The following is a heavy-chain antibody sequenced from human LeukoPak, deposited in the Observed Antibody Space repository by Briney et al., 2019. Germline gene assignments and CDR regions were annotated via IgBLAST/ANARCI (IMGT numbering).Heavy chain of an antibody. J-gene: IGHJ5*02. CDR1: GGSISSSSYY. Sequence: EPSETPSLTCTVSGGSISSSSYYWGWIRQPPGKGLEWIGSIYYSGSTYYNPSLKSRVTISVDTSKNQFSLRLTSVTAADTAVYYCAKVTPSFAHNWFDPWGQGTLVTVSS. CDR3: AKVTPSFAHNWFDP. D-gene: IGHD3-10*01. V-gene: IGHV4-39*07. CDR2: IYYSGST.